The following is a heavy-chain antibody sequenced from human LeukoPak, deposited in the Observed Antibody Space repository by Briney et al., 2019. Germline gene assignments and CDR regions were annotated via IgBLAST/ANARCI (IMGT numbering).Heavy chain of an antibody. V-gene: IGHV6-1*01. CDR3: ARSWFGDLSPSYYYYGMDV. CDR2: TFYRSKWSN. Sequence: SQTLSLTCAISGDSVSSNSVAWNWIRQSLSTGLEWLGRTFYRSKWSNDYAVSVKSRITINPDTSKNQFSLQLNSVTPEDTAVYYCARSWFGDLSPSYYYYGMDVWGQGTTVTVSS. J-gene: IGHJ6*02. D-gene: IGHD3-10*01. CDR1: GDSVSSNSVA.